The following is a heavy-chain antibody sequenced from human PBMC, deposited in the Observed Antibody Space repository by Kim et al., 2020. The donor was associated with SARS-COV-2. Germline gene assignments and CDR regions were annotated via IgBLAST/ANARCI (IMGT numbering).Heavy chain of an antibody. Sequence: GGSLRLSCAASGFTFSSYGMHWVRQAPGKGLEWVSVIWYDGSNKYYADSVKGRFTISRDNSKNTLYLQMNSLRAEDTAVYYCAKLDTYYYGSGSIRGTGTFGNWGEGTLVTVSS. CDR3: AKLDTYYYGSGSIRGTGTFGN. J-gene: IGHJ4*02. D-gene: IGHD3-10*01. CDR2: IWYDGSNK. V-gene: IGHV3-33*06. CDR1: GFTFSSYG.